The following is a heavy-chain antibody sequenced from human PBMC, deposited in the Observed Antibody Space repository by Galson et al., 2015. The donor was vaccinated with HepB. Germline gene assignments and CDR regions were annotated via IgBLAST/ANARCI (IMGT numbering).Heavy chain of an antibody. CDR3: ARALWTVVTPGFDY. Sequence: SVKVSCKASGYTFTSYAMHWVRQAPGQRLEWMGWINAGNGNTKYSQKFQGRVTITRDTSASTAYMELSSLRSEDTAVYYCARALWTVVTPGFDYWGQGTLVTVSS. CDR1: GYTFTSYA. CDR2: INAGNGNT. D-gene: IGHD4-23*01. V-gene: IGHV1-3*01. J-gene: IGHJ4*02.